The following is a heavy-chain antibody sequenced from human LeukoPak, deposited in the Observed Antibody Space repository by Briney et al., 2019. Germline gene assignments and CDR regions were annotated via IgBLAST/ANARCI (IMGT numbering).Heavy chain of an antibody. Sequence: GGSLSLSCPASGFMFSDYWMSWVRQAPGKGLEWVANIRPDGSDKNYVESVEGRFTISRDNAQNSLYLQMNSPRGDDSGVDHCGRWGVPAVLDRCGQGTLVTVSS. CDR1: GFMFSDYW. CDR3: GRWGVPAVLDR. V-gene: IGHV3-7*01. CDR2: IRPDGSDK. J-gene: IGHJ5*02. D-gene: IGHD3-10*01.